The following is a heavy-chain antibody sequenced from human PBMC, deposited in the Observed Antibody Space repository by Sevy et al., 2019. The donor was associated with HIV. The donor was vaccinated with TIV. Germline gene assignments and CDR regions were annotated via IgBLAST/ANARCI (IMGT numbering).Heavy chain of an antibody. CDR3: ARQRPYCSDSRGYSRSFDF. CDR1: GASISGYY. Sequence: SETLSLTCTVSGASISGYYWSWIRQPPGQGLEWIAYIYYSGSTNFNPSLKSRVTISLDTSNKQFSLHLSSVTAADTAVYYCARQRPYCSDSRGYSRSFDFWGQGTLVTVSS. J-gene: IGHJ4*02. V-gene: IGHV4-59*08. CDR2: IYYSGST. D-gene: IGHD3-22*01.